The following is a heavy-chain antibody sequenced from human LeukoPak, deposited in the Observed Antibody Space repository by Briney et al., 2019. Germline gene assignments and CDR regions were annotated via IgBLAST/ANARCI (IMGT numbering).Heavy chain of an antibody. CDR3: ARRVGGYSYGTDY. CDR2: IWYDGSNK. J-gene: IGHJ4*02. D-gene: IGHD5-18*01. V-gene: IGHV3-33*01. Sequence: GGSLRLSCAASGFTFSSYGMHWVRQAPGKGLEWVAVIWYDGSNKYYADSVKGRFTISRDNSKNTLYLQMNSLRAEDTAVYYCARRVGGYSYGTDYWGQGTLVTVSS. CDR1: GFTFSSYG.